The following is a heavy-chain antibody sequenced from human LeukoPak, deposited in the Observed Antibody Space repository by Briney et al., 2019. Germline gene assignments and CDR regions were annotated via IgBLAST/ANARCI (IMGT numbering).Heavy chain of an antibody. Sequence: SETLSLTCVVSGDSINSGGYSWNWIRQPPGKGLEWIGYIYHSGSTLYNPSLRSRVTMSVDRSKNQFSLKLTSVTAADTAVYYCASIGLVVVGTDYYYYGIDVWGQGTTVTVSS. V-gene: IGHV4-30-2*01. J-gene: IGHJ6*02. CDR3: ASIGLVVVGTDYYYYGIDV. CDR1: GDSINSGGYS. CDR2: IYHSGST. D-gene: IGHD6-13*01.